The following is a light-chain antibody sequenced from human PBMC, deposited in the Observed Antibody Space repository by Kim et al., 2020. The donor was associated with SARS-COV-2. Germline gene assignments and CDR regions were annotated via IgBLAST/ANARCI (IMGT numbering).Light chain of an antibody. V-gene: IGKV3-20*01. CDR3: QQYGASPGWT. CDR2: GSS. Sequence: EIVLTQSPGTLSLSPGERATLSCRASQSVSGSYFAWYQQRPGQAPRLLIYGSSSRATGIPDRFSGNGSGTDFTLTISRLEPEDFAVYYCQQYGASPGWTFGQGTKVDIK. J-gene: IGKJ1*01. CDR1: QSVSGSY.